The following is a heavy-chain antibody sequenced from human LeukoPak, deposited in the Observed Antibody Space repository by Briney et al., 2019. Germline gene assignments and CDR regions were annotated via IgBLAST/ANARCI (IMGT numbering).Heavy chain of an antibody. CDR2: IKQDGGDQ. D-gene: IGHD1-1*01. J-gene: IGHJ3*02. CDR3: ARDGILTYAFDI. CDR1: GFTFSSYW. V-gene: IGHV3-7*01. Sequence: QPGGSLRLSCSASGFTFSSYWMSWVRQAPGKGLEWMANIKQDGGDQNYVDSVKGRFTISRDNAKNSLFLQMNSLRAEDTAEYYCARDGILTYAFDIWGQGTMVTVSP.